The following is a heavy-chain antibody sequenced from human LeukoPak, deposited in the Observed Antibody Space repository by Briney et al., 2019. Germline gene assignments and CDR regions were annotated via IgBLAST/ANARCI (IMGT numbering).Heavy chain of an antibody. V-gene: IGHV3-21*01. CDR1: GFTFSSYS. D-gene: IGHD3-22*01. Sequence: GGSLRLXCAASGFTFSSYSMSWVRQALWKGLAWLSPITINMSYIYYSDSVKGRFTISRDSAKNSLYLQMNSLSAEDTAVYYCARYGLGPITMIVAASAFDIWGQGTMVTVSS. CDR3: ARYGLGPITMIVAASAFDI. J-gene: IGHJ3*02. CDR2: ITINMSYI.